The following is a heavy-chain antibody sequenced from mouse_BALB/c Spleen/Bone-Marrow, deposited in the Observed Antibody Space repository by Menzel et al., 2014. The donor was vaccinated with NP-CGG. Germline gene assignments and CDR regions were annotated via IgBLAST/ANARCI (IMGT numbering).Heavy chain of an antibody. V-gene: IGHV5-6-5*01. CDR2: ISSGSST. Sequence: DVMLVESGGGLVKPGGSLKLPCAASGLTFSSYAMSWVRQTPEKRLEWVASISSGSSTYYPDSVKGRFTISRDNARNILYLQMSSLRSEDTAMYYCARGRTRGYTMDYWGQGTSVTVSP. J-gene: IGHJ4*01. CDR1: GLTFSSYA. CDR3: ARGRTRGYTMDY.